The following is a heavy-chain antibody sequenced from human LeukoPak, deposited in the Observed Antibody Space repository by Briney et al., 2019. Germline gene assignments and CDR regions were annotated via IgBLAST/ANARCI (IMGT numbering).Heavy chain of an antibody. D-gene: IGHD3-3*01. V-gene: IGHV4-39*01. CDR3: ARHGNDFWSGYYSGNFDY. J-gene: IGHJ4*02. CDR1: AGSISSSSYY. Sequence: SETLSLTCTVSAGSISSSSYYWGWIRQPPGKGLEWIGSIYYSGSTYYNPSLKSRVTISVDTSKNQFSLKLSSVTAADTAVYYCARHGNDFWSGYYSGNFDYWGQGTLVTVSS. CDR2: IYYSGST.